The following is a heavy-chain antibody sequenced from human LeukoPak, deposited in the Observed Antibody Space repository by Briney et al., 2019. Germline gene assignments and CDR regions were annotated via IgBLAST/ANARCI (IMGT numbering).Heavy chain of an antibody. CDR2: IYYSGST. CDR3: ARSGSEWLPTMNYYYYGMDV. D-gene: IGHD3-3*01. V-gene: IGHV4-59*08. J-gene: IGHJ6*02. CDR1: GGSISSYY. Sequence: SETLSLTCTVSGGSISSYYWSWIRQPPGKGLEWIGHIYYSGSTNYNPSLKSRVTISVDTSKNQFSLKLSSVTAADTAVYYCARSGSEWLPTMNYYYYGMDVWGQGTTVTVSS.